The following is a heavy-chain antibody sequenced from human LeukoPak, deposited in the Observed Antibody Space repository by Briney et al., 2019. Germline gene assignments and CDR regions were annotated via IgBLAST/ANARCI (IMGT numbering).Heavy chain of an antibody. CDR3: ARDESGFDY. V-gene: IGHV4-59*01. D-gene: IGHD3-10*01. Sequence: SETLSLTCTVSGGSISSYYWSWIRQPPGKGLEWIGYVYYTETTNYNPSLKSRVTISIDTSKSQFSLKLRSVTAADTAVYYCARDESGFDYWGQGTLVTVSS. J-gene: IGHJ4*02. CDR1: GGSISSYY. CDR2: VYYTETT.